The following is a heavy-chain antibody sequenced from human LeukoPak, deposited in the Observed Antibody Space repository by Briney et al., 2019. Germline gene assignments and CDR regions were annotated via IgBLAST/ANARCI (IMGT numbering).Heavy chain of an antibody. V-gene: IGHV3-21*01. Sequence: PGGSLRLSCAASGFTFSSYAMSWVRQAPGKGLEWVSSISSSSSYIYYADSVKGRFTISRDNAKNSLYLQMNSLRAEDTAVYYCASRITMVRGVITDYWGQGTLVTVSS. CDR3: ASRITMVRGVITDY. D-gene: IGHD3-10*01. J-gene: IGHJ4*02. CDR2: ISSSSSYI. CDR1: GFTFSSYA.